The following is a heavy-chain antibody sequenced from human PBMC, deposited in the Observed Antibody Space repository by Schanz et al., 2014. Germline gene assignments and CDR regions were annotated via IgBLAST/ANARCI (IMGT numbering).Heavy chain of an antibody. CDR3: ARAHGNNWYGKGLDY. CDR2: TNGDGTNA. Sequence: EAKLVESGGGAVRPGGSLRLSCAASGFTFSSYWMHWVRQVPGKGLEWVSCTNGDGTNAKYADSVKGRFTISRDNSKNTLYLQMNSLRADDTAVYFCARAHGNNWYGKGLDYWGQGTQVTVSS. J-gene: IGHJ4*02. V-gene: IGHV3-74*01. D-gene: IGHD1-1*01. CDR1: GFTFSSYW.